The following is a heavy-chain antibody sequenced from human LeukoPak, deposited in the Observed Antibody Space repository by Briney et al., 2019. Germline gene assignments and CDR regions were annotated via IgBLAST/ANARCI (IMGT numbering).Heavy chain of an antibody. CDR1: GGSISSSTYY. CDR2: IYYIGST. J-gene: IGHJ5*02. Sequence: SETLSLTCTVSGGSISSSTYYWGWVRQPPGKGLEWIGNIYYIGSTYYNPSLKSRVTVSVDTSKNQFSLKLSSVTAADTAVYYCARERQQLFQNWFDPWGQGTLVTVSS. D-gene: IGHD6-13*01. V-gene: IGHV4-39*02. CDR3: ARERQQLFQNWFDP.